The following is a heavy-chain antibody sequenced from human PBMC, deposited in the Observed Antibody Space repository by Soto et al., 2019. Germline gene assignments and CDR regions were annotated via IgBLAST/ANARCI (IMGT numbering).Heavy chain of an antibody. V-gene: IGHV1-69*01. CDR1: GGTFSSYA. Sequence: QVQLVQSGAEVKKPGSSAKVSCKASGGTFSSYAISWVRQAPGQGLEWMGGFIPIFGTANYAQKFQGRVTITADESTSTAYMELSSLRSEDTAVYYCATSNPNLWFGEFDPNWFDPWGEGTMVTDSS. D-gene: IGHD3-10*01. J-gene: IGHJ5*02. CDR2: FIPIFGTA. CDR3: ATSNPNLWFGEFDPNWFDP.